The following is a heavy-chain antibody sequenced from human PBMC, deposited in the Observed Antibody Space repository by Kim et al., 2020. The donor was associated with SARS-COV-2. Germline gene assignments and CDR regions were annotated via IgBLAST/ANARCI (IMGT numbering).Heavy chain of an antibody. CDR2: ISYDGSNK. CDR3: ARDGYSSSPGGMDV. J-gene: IGHJ6*02. CDR1: GFTFSSYA. Sequence: GGSLRLSCTASGFTFSSYAMHWVRQAPGKGLEWVAVISYDGSNKYYADSVKGRFTISRDNSKNTLYLQMNSLRAEDTAVYYCARDGYSSSPGGMDVWGQGTTVTVSS. D-gene: IGHD6-13*01. V-gene: IGHV3-30-3*01.